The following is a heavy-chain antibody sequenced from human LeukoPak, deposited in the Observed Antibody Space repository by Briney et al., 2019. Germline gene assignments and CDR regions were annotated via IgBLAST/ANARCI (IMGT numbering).Heavy chain of an antibody. CDR1: RFTFSNYV. Sequence: GGSLRLSCAASRFTFSNYVMSWVRQAPGKGLEWVSGISGSGESRYYADSVKGRFTISRDNSKNSLYLEMNSLRAEDTAVYYCAKDLEDCGGDCYSSSEAFDFWGQGTMVTVSS. CDR3: AKDLEDCGGDCYSSSEAFDF. D-gene: IGHD2-21*02. J-gene: IGHJ3*01. CDR2: ISGSGESR. V-gene: IGHV3-23*01.